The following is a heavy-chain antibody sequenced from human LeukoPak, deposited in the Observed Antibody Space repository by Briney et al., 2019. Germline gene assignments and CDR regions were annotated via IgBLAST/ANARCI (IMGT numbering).Heavy chain of an antibody. CDR1: GYTFTSYA. J-gene: IGHJ4*02. Sequence: SVKVSCKASGYTFTSYAISWVRQAPGQGLEWMGGIIPIFGTANYAQKFQGRVTITADKSTSTAYMELSSLRSEDTAVYYCARAGYYDFWSGLVYWGQGTLVTVSS. V-gene: IGHV1-69*06. D-gene: IGHD3-3*01. CDR2: IIPIFGTA. CDR3: ARAGYYDFWSGLVY.